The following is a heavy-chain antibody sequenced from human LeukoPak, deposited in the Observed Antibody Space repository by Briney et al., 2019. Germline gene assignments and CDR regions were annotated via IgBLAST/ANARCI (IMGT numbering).Heavy chain of an antibody. D-gene: IGHD6-19*01. Sequence: ASVKVSCKASGYTFTSYYMHWVRQAPGQGLEWMGIINPSGGSTSYAQKFQGRVTMTRDMSTSTVYMELSSLRSEDTAVYYCASGGAGWPRYYYYMDVWGKGTTVTVSS. CDR3: ASGGAGWPRYYYYMDV. CDR2: INPSGGST. V-gene: IGHV1-46*01. J-gene: IGHJ6*03. CDR1: GYTFTSYY.